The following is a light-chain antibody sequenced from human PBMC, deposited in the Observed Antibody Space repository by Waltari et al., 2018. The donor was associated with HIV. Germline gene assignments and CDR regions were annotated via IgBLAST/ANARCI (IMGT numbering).Light chain of an antibody. Sequence: SYEMTQPASVSVSPGQTHRITCPGDSLAKTYTYWYQQKSGQAPVVVIYEDKKRPSGSPRRVSGSSSRTMATLTISGAQVDDEADYYCYSTDSSDFGVGTKLTFL. CDR3: YSTDSSD. V-gene: IGLV3-10*01. CDR1: SLAKTY. CDR2: EDK. J-gene: IGLJ2*01.